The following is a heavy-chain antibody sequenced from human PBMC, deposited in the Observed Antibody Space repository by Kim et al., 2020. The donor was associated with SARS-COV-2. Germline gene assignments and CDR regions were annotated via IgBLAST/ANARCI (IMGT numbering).Heavy chain of an antibody. J-gene: IGHJ4*02. Sequence: SETLSLTCTVSGGSIRSYFWTWIRQAPGQGLEWIATIYYSGTSYYNPSLKSRLTMSVDTSKNQVSLKLSSVTAADTATYFCARSGGRWFFDYWGLEIPVT. D-gene: IGHD2-15*01. CDR1: GGSIRSYF. V-gene: IGHV4-59*04. CDR3: ARSGGRWFFDY. CDR2: IYYSGTS.